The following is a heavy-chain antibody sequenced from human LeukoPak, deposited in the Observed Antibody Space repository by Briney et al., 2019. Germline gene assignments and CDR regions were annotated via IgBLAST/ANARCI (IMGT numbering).Heavy chain of an antibody. CDR2: INYRGST. CDR1: NASISSNTYY. CDR3: ATYKYDYVWGNQHFDY. D-gene: IGHD3-16*01. J-gene: IGHJ4*02. V-gene: IGHV4-39*07. Sequence: ASETLSLTCTVSNASISSNTYYRAWIRQPPGKGLEYIGSINYRGSTYYNPSLKSRVTLSVDTSKNQFSLKLNSVTAADTAVYYCATYKYDYVWGNQHFDYWGQGTLVAVSS.